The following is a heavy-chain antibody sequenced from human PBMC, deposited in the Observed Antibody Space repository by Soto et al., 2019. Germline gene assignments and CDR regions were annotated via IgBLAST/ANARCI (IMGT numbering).Heavy chain of an antibody. V-gene: IGHV3-23*01. J-gene: IGHJ4*02. CDR2: ISGSGGST. Sequence: PGGSLRLSCAASGFTFSSYAMSWVRQAPGKGLEWVSAISGSGGSTYYADSVKGRFTISRDNSKNTLYLQMNSLRAEDTAVYYCAKGRGYPTGEIISVVVDYWGQGTLVTVSS. CDR3: AKGRGYPTGEIISVVVDY. CDR1: GFTFSSYA. D-gene: IGHD3-10*01.